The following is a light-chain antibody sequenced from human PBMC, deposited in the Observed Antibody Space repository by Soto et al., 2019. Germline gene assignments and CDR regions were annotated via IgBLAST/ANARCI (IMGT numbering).Light chain of an antibody. CDR2: GAS. V-gene: IGKV3-20*01. CDR1: QSVSSSY. J-gene: IGKJ3*01. CDR3: QQYGSSPLFT. Sequence: EIVLTQSPGTLSLSPGERATLSCRASQSVSSSYLAWYQQKPGQAPWLLIYGASSRATGIPDRFSGSGSGTDVTLTISRLEPEDFAVYYCQQYGSSPLFTFGPGTKVDIK.